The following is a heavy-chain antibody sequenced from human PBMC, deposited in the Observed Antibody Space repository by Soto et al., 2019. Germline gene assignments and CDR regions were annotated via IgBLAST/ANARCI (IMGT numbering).Heavy chain of an antibody. J-gene: IGHJ5*02. CDR3: ARGLRGGGAEWFGP. CDR1: GYTFTSYA. V-gene: IGHV1-3*01. CDR2: INAGNGNT. D-gene: IGHD2-21*01. Sequence: ASLKVSCKASGYTFTSYAMHWVRQAPGQRLEWMGWINAGNGNTKYSQKFQGRVTITRDTSASTAYMELSSLRSEDTAVYYCARGLRGGGAEWFGPWGQRTLVTVSS.